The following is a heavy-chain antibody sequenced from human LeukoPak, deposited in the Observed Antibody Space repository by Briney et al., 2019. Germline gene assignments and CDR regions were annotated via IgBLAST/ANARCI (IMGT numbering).Heavy chain of an antibody. CDR1: GGSISTSRYQ. CDR2: IFYRGST. CDR3: ARDRWNDVPFDY. Sequence: SETLSLTCNVSGGSISTSRYQWGWIRQPPGKGLEWIGNIFYRGSTYYNPSLRSRVTISVDTSKNQFSLKLTSVTAADTAVNYCARDRWNDVPFDYWGQGTLVTISS. J-gene: IGHJ4*02. D-gene: IGHD1-1*01. V-gene: IGHV4-39*07.